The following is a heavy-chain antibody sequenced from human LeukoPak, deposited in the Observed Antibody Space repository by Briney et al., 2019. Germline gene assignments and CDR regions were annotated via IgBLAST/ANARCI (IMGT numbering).Heavy chain of an antibody. V-gene: IGHV3-30*04. CDR2: ISYDGTNK. Sequence: PGRSLRLSCAASGFTFSSYAMHWVRQAPGKGLEWVAVISYDGTNKYNADSVKGRFTISRDNSKNMLYLQMNSLRVEDTAVYYCARGGYCSGGSCYLSTADDAFDIWGQGTMVAVSS. CDR1: GFTFSSYA. D-gene: IGHD2-15*01. J-gene: IGHJ3*02. CDR3: ARGGYCSGGSCYLSTADDAFDI.